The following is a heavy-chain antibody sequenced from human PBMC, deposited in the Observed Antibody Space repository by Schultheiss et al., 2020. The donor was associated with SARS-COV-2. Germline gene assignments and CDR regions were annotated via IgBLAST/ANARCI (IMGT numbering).Heavy chain of an antibody. D-gene: IGHD3-3*01. J-gene: IGHJ6*02. V-gene: IGHV3-30*01. CDR2: ISYDGSNK. CDR1: GFTFSSYA. CDR3: AREWYYDLRRPSGMDV. Sequence: GGSLRLSCAASGFTFSSYAMHWVRQAPGKGLEWVAVISYDGSNKYYADSVKGRFTISRDNSKNTLYLQMNSLRSDDTAVYYCAREWYYDLRRPSGMDVWGQGTTVTVSS.